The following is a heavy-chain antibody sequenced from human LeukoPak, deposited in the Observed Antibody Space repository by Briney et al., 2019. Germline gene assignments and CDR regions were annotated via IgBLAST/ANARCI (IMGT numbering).Heavy chain of an antibody. CDR1: GGSISSSSYY. Sequence: SETLSLTCTVSGGSISSSSYYWGWIRQPPGKGLEWIGSIYYSGSTYYNPSLKSRVTISVDTSKNQFSLKLSSVTAADTAVYYCARGRAAAQSRCYYGMDVWGQGTTVTVSS. V-gene: IGHV4-39*01. CDR2: IYYSGST. D-gene: IGHD6-13*01. J-gene: IGHJ6*02. CDR3: ARGRAAAQSRCYYGMDV.